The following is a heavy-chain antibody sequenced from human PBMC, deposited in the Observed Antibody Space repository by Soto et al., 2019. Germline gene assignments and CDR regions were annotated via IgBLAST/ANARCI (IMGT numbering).Heavy chain of an antibody. CDR1: GYTFTSYF. CDR2: ISAYNGNT. J-gene: IGHJ6*02. Sequence: QVQLVQSGAEVKKPGASVKVSCKASGYTFTSYFITWVRQAPGQGLEWMGWISAYNGNTNYAHMLQGRVTMTTDTSTATAYVELTSLRSDDTAVYYCARQNYYSGMDVWGQGTTVTVSS. V-gene: IGHV1-18*01. CDR3: ARQNYYSGMDV.